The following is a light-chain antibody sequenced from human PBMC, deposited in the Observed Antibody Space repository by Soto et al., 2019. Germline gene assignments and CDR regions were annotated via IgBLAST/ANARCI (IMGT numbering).Light chain of an antibody. Sequence: EIVLTQSPATLSLSPGERATLSCRASQSIGTFFAWYQQKPGQAPRLLIYDASNRATGIPARFSGSGSGTDFNLTISSLEPEDFAVYYCQQCYNWPQWTFGQGTKVDIK. CDR3: QQCYNWPQWT. CDR2: DAS. J-gene: IGKJ1*01. CDR1: QSIGTF. V-gene: IGKV3-11*01.